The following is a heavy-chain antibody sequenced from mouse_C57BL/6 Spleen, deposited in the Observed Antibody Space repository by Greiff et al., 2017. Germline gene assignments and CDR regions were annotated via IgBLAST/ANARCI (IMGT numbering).Heavy chain of an antibody. CDR3: ARRTAQATSIFFAY. J-gene: IGHJ3*01. CDR1: GYTFTDYY. D-gene: IGHD3-2*02. CDR2: INPNNGGT. Sequence: EVPLQQSGPELVKPGASVKISCKASGYTFTDYYMNLVKQSHGKSLEWIGDINPNNGGTSYNQKFKGKATLTVDKSSSTAYMELRSLTSEDSAVYYCARRTAQATSIFFAYWGQGTLGTVSA. V-gene: IGHV1-26*01.